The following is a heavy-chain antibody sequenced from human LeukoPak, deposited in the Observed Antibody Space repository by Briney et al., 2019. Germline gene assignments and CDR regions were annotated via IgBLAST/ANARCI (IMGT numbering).Heavy chain of an antibody. CDR1: GFTLSSYA. CDR3: AKAGRPYGSGSYAY. Sequence: GGSLRLSCAASGFTLSSYAMSWVRQAPGKGLEWVSAISVSGNTYHADSVKGRFTISRDNSKNTLYLQMNNLRAEDTAVYYCAKAGRPYGSGSYAYWGQGTLVTVSS. D-gene: IGHD3-10*01. V-gene: IGHV3-23*01. J-gene: IGHJ4*02. CDR2: ISVSGNT.